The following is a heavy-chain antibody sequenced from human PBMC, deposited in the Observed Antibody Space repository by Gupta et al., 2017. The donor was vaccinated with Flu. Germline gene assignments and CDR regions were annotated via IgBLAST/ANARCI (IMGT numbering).Heavy chain of an antibody. Sequence: GVSWLLQGPGHGFEWMGWISAKHGDTNSAQKFQGRVTLTTDTSTSTAYMELRSLTSDATAVSYCARDGIMGHLGYFYSRDVCGKGATGTVSS. CDR3: ARDGIMGHLGYFYSRDV. CDR1: G. V-gene: IGHV1-18*01. D-gene: IGHD3-16*01. J-gene: IGHJ6*03. CDR2: ISAKHGDT.